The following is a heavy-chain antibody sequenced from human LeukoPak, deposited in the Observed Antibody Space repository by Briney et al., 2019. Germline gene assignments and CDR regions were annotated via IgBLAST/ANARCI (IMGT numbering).Heavy chain of an antibody. D-gene: IGHD3-22*01. CDR2: IIPIFGTA. V-gene: IGHV1-69*06. Sequence: ASVKVSCKASGGTFSSYAISWVRQAPGQGLEWMGGIIPIFGTANYAQKFQGRVTITADKSTSTAYMELSSLRSEDTAVYYCARGDYYDSSGYWPIFDYWGQGTLVTVSS. CDR3: ARGDYYDSSGYWPIFDY. J-gene: IGHJ4*02. CDR1: GGTFSSYA.